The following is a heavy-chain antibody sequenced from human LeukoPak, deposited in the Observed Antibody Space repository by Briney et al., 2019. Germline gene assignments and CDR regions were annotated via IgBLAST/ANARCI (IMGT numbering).Heavy chain of an antibody. V-gene: IGHV1-18*01. D-gene: IGHD3-22*01. CDR1: GYTFTSYG. CDR3: ARGLNYYDSSGYYLDY. Sequence: ASVKVSFKASGYTFTSYGISWVRQAPGQGLEWMGWISAYNGNTNYAQKLQGRVTMTTDTSTSTAYMELRSLRSDDTAVYYCARGLNYYDSSGYYLDYWGQGTLVTVSS. CDR2: ISAYNGNT. J-gene: IGHJ4*02.